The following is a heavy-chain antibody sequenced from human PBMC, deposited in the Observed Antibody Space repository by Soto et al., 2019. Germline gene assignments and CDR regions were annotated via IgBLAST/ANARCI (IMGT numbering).Heavy chain of an antibody. CDR3: ARGGSGYTWFNEF. Sequence: SVKVSCKASGGLFSSYPISWVRQVPGQGLEWMGGIIPVFQTAYYTQRFQGRVTITADESTNTAYMELSSLRSEDTAIYYCARGGSGYTWFNEFWGHGTLVTVSS. CDR1: GGLFSSYP. J-gene: IGHJ4*01. D-gene: IGHD3-22*01. CDR2: IIPVFQTA. V-gene: IGHV1-69*13.